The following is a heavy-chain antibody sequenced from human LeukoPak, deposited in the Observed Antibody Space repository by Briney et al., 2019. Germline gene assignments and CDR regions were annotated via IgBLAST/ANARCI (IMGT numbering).Heavy chain of an antibody. D-gene: IGHD5-12*01. Sequence: SETLSLTCTVSGGSISSYYWSWIRQPPGKGLEWIGYIYYSGSTNYNPSLKSRVTISVDTSKNQFSLKLSSVTAADTAVYYCARSGYDRFYYFDYWGQGTLVTVSP. CDR2: IYYSGST. CDR1: GGSISSYY. CDR3: ARSGYDRFYYFDY. J-gene: IGHJ4*02. V-gene: IGHV4-59*01.